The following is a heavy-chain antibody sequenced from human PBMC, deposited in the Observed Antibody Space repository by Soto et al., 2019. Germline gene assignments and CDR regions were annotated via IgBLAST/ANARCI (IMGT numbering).Heavy chain of an antibody. CDR1: GFTFSSYG. J-gene: IGHJ6*02. D-gene: IGHD6-19*01. CDR3: VKDGSSGWPYYYGLDV. V-gene: IGHV3-30*18. CDR2: ISYDGSNK. Sequence: QVQLVESGGGVVQSGRSLRLSCAASGFTFSSYGMHWVRQAPGKGLEWVAVISYDGSNKYYADSVKGRFTISRDNSKNTLYLQMSSLRAEDTALYYCVKDGSSGWPYYYGLDVWGQGTTVTVSS.